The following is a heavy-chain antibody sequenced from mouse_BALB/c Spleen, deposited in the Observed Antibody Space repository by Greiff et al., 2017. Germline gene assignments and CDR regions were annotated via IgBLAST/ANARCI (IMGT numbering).Heavy chain of an antibody. CDR3: ARAYYGSSYDAMDY. V-gene: IGHV7-3*02. CDR2: IRNKANGYTT. D-gene: IGHD1-1*01. Sequence: EVKLQESGGGLVQPGGSLRLSCATSGFTFTDYYMSWVRQPPGKALEWLGFIRNKANGYTTEYSASVKGRFTISRDNSQSILYLQMNTLRAEDSATYYCARAYYGSSYDAMDYWGQGTSVTVSS. CDR1: GFTFTDYY. J-gene: IGHJ4*01.